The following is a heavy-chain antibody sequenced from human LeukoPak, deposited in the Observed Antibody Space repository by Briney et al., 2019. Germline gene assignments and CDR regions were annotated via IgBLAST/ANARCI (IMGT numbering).Heavy chain of an antibody. V-gene: IGHV4-30-4*01. CDR1: GGSISSGDYY. CDR2: IYYSGST. J-gene: IGHJ3*02. D-gene: IGHD3-22*01. CDR3: ARTDSSGYMGAFDI. Sequence: SQTLSLTCTVSGGSISSGDYYWSWIRQPPGKGLEWIGYIYYSGSTYYNPSLKSRVTISVDTSKNQFSLKLSSVTAADTAVYYCARTDSSGYMGAFDIWGQRTMVTVSS.